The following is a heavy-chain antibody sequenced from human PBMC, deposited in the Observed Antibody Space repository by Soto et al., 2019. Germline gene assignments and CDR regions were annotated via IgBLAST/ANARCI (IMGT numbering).Heavy chain of an antibody. Sequence: GGSLRLSCAASGFTFSSYGMHWVRQAPGKGLEWVAVISYDGSNKYYADSVKGRFTISRDNSKNTLYLQMNSLGAEDTAVYYCAKVKNYYDIRRNYFDYWGQGTLVTVSS. J-gene: IGHJ4*02. CDR1: GFTFSSYG. V-gene: IGHV3-30*18. D-gene: IGHD3-22*01. CDR2: ISYDGSNK. CDR3: AKVKNYYDIRRNYFDY.